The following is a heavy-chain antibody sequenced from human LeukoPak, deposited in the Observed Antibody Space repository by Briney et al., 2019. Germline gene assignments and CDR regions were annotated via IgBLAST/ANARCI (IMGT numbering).Heavy chain of an antibody. CDR2: MSSSGSPI. CDR3: AKPHTTGYSSGWYVLGNLEPSVY. Sequence: GGSLRLSCAASGFTFSSYSINWVRQAPGKGLEWVSYMSSSGSPIYYADSVKGRFTISRDNAKNSLYLQMNSLRAEDTAVYYCAKPHTTGYSSGWYVLGNLEPSVYWGQGTLVTVSS. J-gene: IGHJ4*02. V-gene: IGHV3-48*01. CDR1: GFTFSSYS. D-gene: IGHD6-19*01.